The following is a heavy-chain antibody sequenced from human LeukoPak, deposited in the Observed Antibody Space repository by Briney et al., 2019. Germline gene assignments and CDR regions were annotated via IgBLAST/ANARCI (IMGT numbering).Heavy chain of an antibody. CDR2: ISSSGSTI. D-gene: IGHD6-25*01. Sequence: PGGSLRLSCAASGFTFSSYEMNWVRQAPGKGLEWVSYISSSGSTIYYADSVKGRFTISRDNAKNSLYLQMNSLRAEDTAVYYCARLLSDLHYYYMDVWGKGTTVTVSS. J-gene: IGHJ6*03. V-gene: IGHV3-48*03. CDR1: GFTFSSYE. CDR3: ARLLSDLHYYYMDV.